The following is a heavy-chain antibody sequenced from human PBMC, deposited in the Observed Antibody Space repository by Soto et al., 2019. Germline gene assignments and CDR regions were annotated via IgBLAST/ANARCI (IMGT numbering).Heavy chain of an antibody. D-gene: IGHD6-19*01. J-gene: IGHJ4*02. CDR3: ARGPYSGGFDY. CDR2: IWYDGSEK. Sequence: QVQLVESGGGVVQPGRSLRLSCAASGFTFSSSGMHWVRQAPGKGLEWVALIWYDGSEKYYADSVKRRFTISRDNSKNTLYLQMNSLRAEDTAVYYCARGPYSGGFDYWGQGTLVTVSS. V-gene: IGHV3-33*01. CDR1: GFTFSSSG.